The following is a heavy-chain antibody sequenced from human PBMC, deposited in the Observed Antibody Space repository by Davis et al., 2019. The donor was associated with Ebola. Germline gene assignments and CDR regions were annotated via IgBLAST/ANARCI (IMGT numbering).Heavy chain of an antibody. CDR2: INPSGGST. D-gene: IGHD4-23*01. CDR1: GYTFTSYY. V-gene: IGHV1-46*01. CDR3: AAVIRWLDAFDI. J-gene: IGHJ3*02. Sequence: ASVKVSCKASGYTFTSYYMHWVRQAPGQGLEWMGIINPSGGSTSYAQKFQGRVTMTRDTSTSTVYMELSSLRSEDTAVYYCAAVIRWLDAFDIWGQGTMVTVSS.